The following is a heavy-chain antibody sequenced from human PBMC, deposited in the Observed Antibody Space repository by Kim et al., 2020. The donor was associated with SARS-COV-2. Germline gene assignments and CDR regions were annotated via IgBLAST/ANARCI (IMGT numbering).Heavy chain of an antibody. CDR1: GFTFSSCA. V-gene: IGHV3-30-3*01. CDR2: ISYDGSNK. Sequence: GGSLRLSCAASGFTFSSCAMHWVRQAPGKGLEWVAVISYDGSNKNSADAVKGRVTISRDNSKNTLYLQMNSLSAEDTALYYCARYPGPRRRGLTCSYYAMDVWGQGTTVTVSS. D-gene: IGHD3-10*01. CDR3: ARYPGPRRRGLTCSYYAMDV. J-gene: IGHJ6*02.